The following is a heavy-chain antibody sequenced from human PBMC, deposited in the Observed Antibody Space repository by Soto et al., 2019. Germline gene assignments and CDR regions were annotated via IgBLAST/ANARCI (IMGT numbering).Heavy chain of an antibody. CDR1: GGTFSSYA. J-gene: IGHJ4*02. Sequence: QVQLVQSGAEVKKPGSSVKVSCKASGGTFSSYAISWVRQAPGQGLEWVGGIIPIFGTANYAQKFQGRVTITADESTSTAYMELSSLRSEDTAVYYCARDQAKGDYDYVWGSYRAYYFDYWGQGTLVTVSS. CDR2: IIPIFGTA. V-gene: IGHV1-69*01. CDR3: ARDQAKGDYDYVWGSYRAYYFDY. D-gene: IGHD3-16*02.